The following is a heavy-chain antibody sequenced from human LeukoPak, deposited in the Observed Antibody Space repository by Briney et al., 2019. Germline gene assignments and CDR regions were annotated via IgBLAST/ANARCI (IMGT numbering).Heavy chain of an antibody. D-gene: IGHD3-22*01. V-gene: IGHV4-59*01. Sequence: PSETLSLTCTVSGGSISSYYWSWIRQPPGKGLEWIGYIYYSGSTNYNPSLKSRVTISVDTSKNQFSLKLSSVTAADTAVYYCARGANYYDSSGHDAFDIWGQGTMVTVSS. CDR2: IYYSGST. J-gene: IGHJ3*02. CDR3: ARGANYYDSSGHDAFDI. CDR1: GGSISSYY.